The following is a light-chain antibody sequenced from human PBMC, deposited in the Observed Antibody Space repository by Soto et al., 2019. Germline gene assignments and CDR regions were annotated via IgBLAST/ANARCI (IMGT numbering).Light chain of an antibody. J-gene: IGLJ2*01. CDR3: QSYDSSLSGVV. CDR2: GNS. Sequence: QPVLTQPPSVSGAPGQRVTISCTGSSSNIGAGYDVHWYQQLPGTAPKLLIYGNSNRPSGVPDRFSGSKSGTSASLAITGLRAEDEADYYCQSYDSSLSGVVFGGGTKVTVL. V-gene: IGLV1-40*01. CDR1: SSNIGAGYD.